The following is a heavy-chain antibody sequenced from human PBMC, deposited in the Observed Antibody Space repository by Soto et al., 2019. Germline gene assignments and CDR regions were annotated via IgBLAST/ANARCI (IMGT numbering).Heavy chain of an antibody. Sequence: SETLSLTCTVSGDSVSSPSYYWNWIRQPPGQGLEWIGYISYGGSTDYNPTLKSRVTISVDTSKNQFSLKLSSVTAADTAVYYCARGRYSSGWFDFWGQGTPVTVSS. CDR3: ARGRYSSGWFDF. V-gene: IGHV4-61*01. CDR1: GDSVSSPSYY. D-gene: IGHD6-19*01. CDR2: ISYGGST. J-gene: IGHJ4*02.